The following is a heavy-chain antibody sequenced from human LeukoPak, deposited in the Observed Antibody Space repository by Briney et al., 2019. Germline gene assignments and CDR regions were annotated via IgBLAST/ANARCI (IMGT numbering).Heavy chain of an antibody. V-gene: IGHV4-59*01. CDR1: GGSISSYY. Sequence: SETLSLTCTVSGGSISSYYWSWIRQPPGKGLEWIGYIYYSGSTNYNPSLKSRVTISVDTSKNQFSLKLSSVTAADTAVYYCARQVFGEYAFDIWGQGTMVTVSS. CDR3: ARQVFGEYAFDI. D-gene: IGHD3-10*01. J-gene: IGHJ3*02. CDR2: IYYSGST.